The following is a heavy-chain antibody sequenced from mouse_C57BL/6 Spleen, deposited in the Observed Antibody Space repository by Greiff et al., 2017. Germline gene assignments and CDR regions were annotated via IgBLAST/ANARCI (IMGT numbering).Heavy chain of an antibody. D-gene: IGHD2-4*01. CDR3: ARRGFDYDFAMDY. CDR1: GFTFSSYG. J-gene: IGHJ4*01. Sequence: EVQVVESGGDLVKPGGSLKLSCAASGFTFSSYGMSWVRQTPDKRLEWVATISSGGSYTYYPDSVKGRFTISRDNAKNTLYLQMSSLKSEDTAMYYCARRGFDYDFAMDYWGQGTSVTVSS. V-gene: IGHV5-6*01. CDR2: ISSGGSYT.